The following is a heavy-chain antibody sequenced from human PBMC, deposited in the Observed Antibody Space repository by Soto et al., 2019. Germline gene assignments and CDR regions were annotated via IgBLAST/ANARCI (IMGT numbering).Heavy chain of an antibody. J-gene: IGHJ6*02. CDR1: GGSVSSSSYY. CDR3: EIQVPAATRGLYHYYGMDV. CDR2: IYYSGST. D-gene: IGHD2-2*01. Sequence: QLQLQESGPGLVEPAETLSLTCTVSGGSVSSSSYYWGWIRQRPGKGLEWIGSIYYSGSTYYNPSLKSRVTISVDTSTNQFSLKLSSVTAADTAVYYCEIQVPAATRGLYHYYGMDVWGQGTTVTVSS. V-gene: IGHV4-39*01.